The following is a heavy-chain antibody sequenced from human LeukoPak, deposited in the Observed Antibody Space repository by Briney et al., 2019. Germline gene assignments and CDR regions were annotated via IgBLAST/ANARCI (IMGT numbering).Heavy chain of an antibody. V-gene: IGHV3-23*01. CDR1: GFTFSSYA. D-gene: IGHD3-9*01. Sequence: PGGSLRLSCAAAGFTFSSYAMGWVRQAPGKGLEWVSAISGSGGSTYYADSVKGRFTISRDNSKNTLYLQMNSLRAEDTAVYYCAKDRYYDILTGYPSDAFDIWGQGTMLTVSS. CDR2: ISGSGGST. CDR3: AKDRYYDILTGYPSDAFDI. J-gene: IGHJ3*02.